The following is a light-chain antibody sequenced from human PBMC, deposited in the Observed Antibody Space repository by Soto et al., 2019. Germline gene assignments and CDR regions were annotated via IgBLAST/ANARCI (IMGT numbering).Light chain of an antibody. CDR1: SSDVGGFNY. J-gene: IGLJ1*01. CDR2: EVR. CDR3: SSYTSSSTQV. V-gene: IGLV2-14*01. Sequence: QSALTQPASVSGSPGQSITISCTGTSSDVGGFNYVSWYQQHPDKAPKLMIYEVRNRPSGVSNRFSGSKSGNTASLTISGLEAEDEADYYCSSYTSSSTQVFGTGTKLTVL.